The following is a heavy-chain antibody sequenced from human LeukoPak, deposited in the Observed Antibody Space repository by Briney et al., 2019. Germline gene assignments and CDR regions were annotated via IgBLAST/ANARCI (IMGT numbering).Heavy chain of an antibody. CDR3: ARGHSIVVVPAATRKYYYYGMDV. J-gene: IGHJ6*02. CDR2: INPNSGGT. Sequence: SVKVSCKASGYTFTGYYMHWVRQAPGQGLEWMGWINPNSGGTSYAQKFQGWVTMTRDTSISTAYMELSRLRSDDTAVYYCARGHSIVVVPAATRKYYYYGMDVWGQGTTVTVSS. CDR1: GYTFTGYY. D-gene: IGHD2-2*01. V-gene: IGHV1-2*04.